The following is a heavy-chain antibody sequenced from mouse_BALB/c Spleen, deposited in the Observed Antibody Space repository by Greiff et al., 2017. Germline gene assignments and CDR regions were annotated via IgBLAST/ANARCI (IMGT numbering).Heavy chain of an antibody. Sequence: VKLVESGPGLVQPSQSLSITCTVSGFSLTSYGVHWVRQSPGKGLEWLGVIWSGGSTDYNAAFISRLSISKDNSKSQVFFKMNSLQANDTAIYYCARNGGNGNWDYAMDYWGQGTSVTVSS. V-gene: IGHV2-2*02. CDR2: IWSGGST. CDR1: GFSLTSYG. D-gene: IGHD2-1*01. J-gene: IGHJ4*01. CDR3: ARNGGNGNWDYAMDY.